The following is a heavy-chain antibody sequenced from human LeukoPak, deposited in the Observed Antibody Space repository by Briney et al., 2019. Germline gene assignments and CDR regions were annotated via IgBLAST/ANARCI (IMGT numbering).Heavy chain of an antibody. V-gene: IGHV4-34*01. D-gene: IGHD5-18*01. J-gene: IGHJ5*02. CDR2: INHSGST. CDR3: ARGSPPQIQLWFRWFDP. Sequence: GSLRLSCAASGFAFSSYAMSWIRQPPGKGLEWIGEINHSGSTNYNPSLKSRVTISVDTSKNQFSLKLSSVTAADTAVYYCARGSPPQIQLWFRWFDPWGQGTLVTVSS. CDR1: GFAFSSYA.